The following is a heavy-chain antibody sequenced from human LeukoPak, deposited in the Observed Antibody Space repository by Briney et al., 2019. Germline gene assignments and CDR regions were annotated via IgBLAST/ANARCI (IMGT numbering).Heavy chain of an antibody. CDR2: ISWNSGSI. V-gene: IGHV3-9*01. Sequence: PGGSLRLSCAASGFTFDDYAMHWVRQAPGKGLEWVSGISWNSGSIGYADSVKGRFTISRDNAKNSLYLQMNSLRAEDTALYHCAKDIGSSYGYSNWFDPWGQGTLVTVSS. J-gene: IGHJ5*02. CDR1: GFTFDDYA. D-gene: IGHD5-18*01. CDR3: AKDIGSSYGYSNWFDP.